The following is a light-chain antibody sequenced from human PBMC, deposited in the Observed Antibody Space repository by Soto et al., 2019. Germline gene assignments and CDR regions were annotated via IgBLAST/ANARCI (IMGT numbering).Light chain of an antibody. CDR3: QQYNNWPPDT. V-gene: IGKV3-15*01. J-gene: IGKJ2*01. CDR1: QSVSSN. Sequence: EIVMTQSPATLSVSPGERATLSCRASQSVSSNLAWYQQKPGQAPRLLIYGASTRATGIPARFSGSGSGTEFTITISSLQSEDFAVYYCQQYNNWPPDTFGQGTMLEIK. CDR2: GAS.